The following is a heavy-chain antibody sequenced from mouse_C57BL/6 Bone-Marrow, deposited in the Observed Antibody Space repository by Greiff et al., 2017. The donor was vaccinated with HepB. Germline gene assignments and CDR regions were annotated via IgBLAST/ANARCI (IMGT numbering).Heavy chain of an antibody. J-gene: IGHJ1*03. CDR2: ISSGGDYI. D-gene: IGHD2-5*01. Sequence: EVNLVESGEGLVKPGGSLKLSCAASGFTFSSYAMSWVRQTPEKRLEWVAYISSGGDYIYYADTVKGRFTISRDNARNTLYLQMSSLKSEDTAMYYCTRGGYYYSNYVGYFDVWGTGTTVTVSS. CDR3: TRGGYYYSNYVGYFDV. CDR1: GFTFSSYA. V-gene: IGHV5-9-1*02.